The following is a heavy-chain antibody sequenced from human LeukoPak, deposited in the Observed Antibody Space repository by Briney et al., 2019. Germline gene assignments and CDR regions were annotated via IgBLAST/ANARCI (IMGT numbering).Heavy chain of an antibody. V-gene: IGHV3-30*04. D-gene: IGHD2-2*01. J-gene: IGHJ2*01. Sequence: SGGSLRLSCAASGFTFSNYAVHWVRQAPGKGLEWVGITSFDGSNEYYADSVKGRFTISRDNSKNTLYLQMNSLRTGDTALYYCARESTGWYFDLWGRGTLVTVSS. CDR2: TSFDGSNE. CDR3: ARESTGWYFDL. CDR1: GFTFSNYA.